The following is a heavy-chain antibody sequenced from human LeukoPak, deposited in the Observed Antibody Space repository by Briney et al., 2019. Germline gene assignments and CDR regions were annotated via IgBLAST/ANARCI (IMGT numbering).Heavy chain of an antibody. J-gene: IGHJ4*02. D-gene: IGHD1-26*01. CDR3: ASYSGSYSSDFDY. V-gene: IGHV1-2*02. CDR2: INPNSGGT. Sequence: GASVKVSCKASGYTFTGYYMHRVRQAPGQGLEWMGWINPNSGGTNYAQKFQGRVTMTRDTSISTAYMELSRLRSDDTAVYYCASYSGSYSSDFDYWGQGTLVTVSS. CDR1: GYTFTGYY.